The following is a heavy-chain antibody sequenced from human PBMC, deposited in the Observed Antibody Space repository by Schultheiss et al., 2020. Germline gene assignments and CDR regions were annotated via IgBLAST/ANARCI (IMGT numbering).Heavy chain of an antibody. Sequence: SETLSLTCTVSGGSISSGYYWGWIRQPPGKGLEWIGSIYYSGSTYYNPSLKSRVTISLDTSKNQFSLKLSSVTAADTAVYYCAREGTGTHLDCWGQGTLVTVSS. CDR1: GGSISSGYY. D-gene: IGHD1-1*01. CDR2: IYYSGST. J-gene: IGHJ4*02. CDR3: AREGTGTHLDC. V-gene: IGHV4-38-2*02.